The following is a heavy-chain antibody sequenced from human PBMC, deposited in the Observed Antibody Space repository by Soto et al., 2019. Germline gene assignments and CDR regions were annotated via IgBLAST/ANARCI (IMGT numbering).Heavy chain of an antibody. V-gene: IGHV1-69*04. Sequence: SVKVSCKASGGTFSSYTISWVRQAPGQGLEWMGRIIPILGIANYAQKFQGRVTITADKSTSTAYMELSSLRSEDTAVYYCAREDCSGGSCYSDYWGQGTLVTVSS. CDR3: AREDCSGGSCYSDY. CDR1: GGTFSSYT. J-gene: IGHJ4*02. CDR2: IIPILGIA. D-gene: IGHD2-15*01.